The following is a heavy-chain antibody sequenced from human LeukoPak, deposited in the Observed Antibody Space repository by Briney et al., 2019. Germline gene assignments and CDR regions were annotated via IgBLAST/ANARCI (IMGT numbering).Heavy chain of an antibody. CDR1: GYTFTAYY. J-gene: IGHJ6*02. CDR3: ARDPIVQAGYYYGMDV. CDR2: INSNSGAT. D-gene: IGHD2/OR15-2a*01. V-gene: IGHV1-2*02. Sequence: ASVKVSCKASGYTFTAYYIHWVRQAPGQGLEWMGWINSNSGATNYAQNFQGRVTMTADTSISAAYLDLSRLRSDDSAVYYCARDPIVQAGYYYGMDVWGQGTTVTVSS.